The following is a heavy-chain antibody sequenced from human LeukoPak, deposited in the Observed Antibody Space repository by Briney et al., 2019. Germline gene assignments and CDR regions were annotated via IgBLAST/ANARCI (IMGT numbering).Heavy chain of an antibody. V-gene: IGHV1-69*06. CDR3: ARCGLVPLSRADY. J-gene: IGHJ4*02. CDR2: IIPIFGTA. CDR1: GGTFSSYA. Sequence: SVKVSCKASGGTFSSYAISWVRQAPGQGLEWMGGIIPIFGTANYAQKFQGRVTITADKSTSTAYMELRSLRSDDTAVYYCARCGLVPLSRADYWGQGTLVTVSS. D-gene: IGHD2/OR15-2a*01.